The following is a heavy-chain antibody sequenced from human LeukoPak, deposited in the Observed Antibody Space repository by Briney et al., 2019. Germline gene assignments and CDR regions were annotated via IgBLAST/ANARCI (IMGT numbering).Heavy chain of an antibody. J-gene: IGHJ6*02. CDR3: ARDGYCSSTSCYRQRYKYGMDV. CDR1: GYXFTGYY. D-gene: IGHD2-2*03. Sequence: ASVKVSCMASGYXFTGYYMHWVRQAPGQGLEWMGWINPNSGGTNYAQKFQGRVTMTRDTSISTAYMELSRLRSDDTAVYYCARDGYCSSTSCYRQRYKYGMDVWGQGTTVTVSS. V-gene: IGHV1-2*02. CDR2: INPNSGGT.